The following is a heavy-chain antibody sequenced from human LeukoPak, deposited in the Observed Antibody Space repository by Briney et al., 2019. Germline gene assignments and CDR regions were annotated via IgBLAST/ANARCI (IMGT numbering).Heavy chain of an antibody. D-gene: IGHD2-2*01. CDR2: INPNSGGT. Sequence: ASVKVSCKASGYTFTGYYMHWVRQAPGQGLEWMGWINPNSGGTNYAQKFQGRVTMTRDTSISTAYMELSRLRSDDTAVYYCARDIVVLPAAKYYYYGTDVWGQGTTVTVSS. V-gene: IGHV1-2*02. CDR1: GYTFTGYY. CDR3: ARDIVVLPAAKYYYYGTDV. J-gene: IGHJ6*02.